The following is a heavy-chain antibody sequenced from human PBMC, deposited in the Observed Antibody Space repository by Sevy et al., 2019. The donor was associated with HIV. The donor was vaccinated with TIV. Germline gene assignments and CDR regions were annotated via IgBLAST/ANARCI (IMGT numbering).Heavy chain of an antibody. J-gene: IGHJ5*02. CDR1: GFTFNDYA. Sequence: GGSLRLSCAASGFTFNDYALHWVRLAPGKGLEWVASLSSDGDNTDYADTVKGRFTISRDNSKNTVYLQMNRLRAEDTASYYCVREGAPYRNIRYCSGNNCFYNWFDPWGQGTLVTVSS. CDR3: VREGAPYRNIRYCSGNNCFYNWFDP. D-gene: IGHD2-15*01. V-gene: IGHV3-30-3*01. CDR2: LSSDGDNT.